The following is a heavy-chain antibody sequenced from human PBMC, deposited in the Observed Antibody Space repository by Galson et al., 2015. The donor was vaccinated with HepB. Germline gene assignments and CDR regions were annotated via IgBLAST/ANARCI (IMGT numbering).Heavy chain of an antibody. CDR1: GFTFSSYS. D-gene: IGHD4-11*01. CDR2: ISSSSSTI. Sequence: SLRLSCAASGFTFSSYSMNWVRQAPGKGLEWVSYISSSSSTIYYADSVKGRFTISRDNAKNSLYLQMNSLRAEDTAVYYCARGGSNYRFWFDPWGQGTLVTVSS. CDR3: ARGGSNYRFWFDP. V-gene: IGHV3-48*01. J-gene: IGHJ5*02.